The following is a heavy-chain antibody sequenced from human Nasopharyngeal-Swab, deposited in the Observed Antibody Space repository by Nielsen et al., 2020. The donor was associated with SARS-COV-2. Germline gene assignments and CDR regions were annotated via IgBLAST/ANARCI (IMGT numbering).Heavy chain of an antibody. CDR2: IRSEANGGTA. D-gene: IGHD2-2*01. V-gene: IGHV3-49*04. CDR3: TGYSTIFY. Sequence: GESLQISCTTSGFTFGDYAMSTVRQDPGKGLEWVGFIRSEANGGTAEYAVSVEGRFSISRDDSKSIAYLQMNSLKTEDTAVYYCTGYSTIFYWGQGTLVTVSS. CDR1: GFTFGDYA. J-gene: IGHJ4*02.